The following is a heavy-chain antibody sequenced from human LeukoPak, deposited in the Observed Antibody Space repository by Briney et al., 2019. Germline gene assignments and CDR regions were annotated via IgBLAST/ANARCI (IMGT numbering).Heavy chain of an antibody. CDR1: GFTFSSYG. D-gene: IGHD1-14*01. CDR3: ARIRVLPDWYFDL. J-gene: IGHJ2*01. CDR2: IRYDGSNK. Sequence: GGSLRLSCAASGFTFSSYGMHWVRQAPGKGLEWVAFIRYDGSNKYYADSVKGRFTISRDNSKNTLYLQMNSLRAEDTAVYYCARIRVLPDWYFDLWGRGTLVTVSS. V-gene: IGHV3-30*02.